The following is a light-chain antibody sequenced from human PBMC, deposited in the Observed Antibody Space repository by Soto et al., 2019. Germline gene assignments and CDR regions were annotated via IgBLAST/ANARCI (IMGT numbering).Light chain of an antibody. Sequence: QSVLTQPASVSGSPGQSITVSCTGTGSDVGGYRYVSWYQQHPGKAPKLIIYDVATRPSGFSDRISGSKSGNTASLTISGLQPEDEDDYFCSSYRAGGPVVFGGGTKLTVL. V-gene: IGLV2-14*03. CDR1: GSDVGGYRY. J-gene: IGLJ2*01. CDR3: SSYRAGGPVV. CDR2: DVA.